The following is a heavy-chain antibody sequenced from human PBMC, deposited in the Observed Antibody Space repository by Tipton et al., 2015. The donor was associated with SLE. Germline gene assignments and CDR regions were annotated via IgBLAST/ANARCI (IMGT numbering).Heavy chain of an antibody. J-gene: IGHJ4*02. CDR1: GGSFSGYY. Sequence: TLSLTCAVYGGSFSGYYWSWIRQPPGKGLEWIGEINHSGSTYYNPSLKSRVTISVDRSKNQFSLKLSSVTAADTAVYYCARDLTGLGFDYWGQGTLVTVSS. CDR3: ARDLTGLGFDY. CDR2: INHSGST. D-gene: IGHD1-20*01. V-gene: IGHV4-34*01.